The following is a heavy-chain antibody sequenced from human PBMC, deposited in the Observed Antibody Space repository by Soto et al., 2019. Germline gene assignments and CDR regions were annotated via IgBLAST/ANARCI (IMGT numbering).Heavy chain of an antibody. D-gene: IGHD3-10*01. J-gene: IGHJ2*01. CDR1: GFTFRHFY. CDR3: AREGDSGWYSDL. CDR2: ISGDGSGV. V-gene: IGHV3-74*01. Sequence: ELQLVESGGGLVQPGGSLRLSCAASGFTFRHFYMQWARHSPGKGLVWLARISGDGSGVDYADSVRGRFTISRDDTKNTYLQMDSLTADDTATYYCAREGDSGWYSDLWGRGTLVTVSS.